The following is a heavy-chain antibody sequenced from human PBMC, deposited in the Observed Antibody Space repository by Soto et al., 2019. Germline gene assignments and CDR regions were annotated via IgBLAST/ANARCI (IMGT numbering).Heavy chain of an antibody. CDR3: ARSIVVVTALDY. J-gene: IGHJ4*02. CDR2: INAGNGNT. D-gene: IGHD2-21*02. V-gene: IGHV1-3*05. CDR1: GYTFTSYA. Sequence: QVQLVQSGAEEKKPGASVKVSCKASGYTFTSYAMHWVRQAPGQRLEWMGWINAGNGNTKYSQKFQGRVTITRDTSACTAYMELSSLRSEDTAVYYCARSIVVVTALDYWGQGTLATVSS.